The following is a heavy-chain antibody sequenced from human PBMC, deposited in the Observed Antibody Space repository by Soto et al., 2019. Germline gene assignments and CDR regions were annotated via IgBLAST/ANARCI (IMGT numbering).Heavy chain of an antibody. J-gene: IGHJ3*02. V-gene: IGHV1-8*01. D-gene: IGHD6-6*01. CDR2: MNPNSGNT. Sequence: AASVKVSCKASGYTFTSYYINWVRQATGQGLEWMGWMNPNSGNTGYAQKFQGRVTMTRNTSISTAYMELSSLRSEDTAVYYCARGWAARPEFGLVARAFDIWGQGTMVTVSS. CDR3: ARGWAARPEFGLVARAFDI. CDR1: GYTFTSYY.